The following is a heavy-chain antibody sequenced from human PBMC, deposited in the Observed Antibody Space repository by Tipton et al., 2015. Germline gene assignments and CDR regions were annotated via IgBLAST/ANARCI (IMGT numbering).Heavy chain of an antibody. CDR1: AYSISSNYY. V-gene: IGHV4-38-2*02. CDR3: ARDFTPYNYYAMDV. Sequence: TLSLTCAVSAYSISSNYYWGWIRQPPGKGLEWIGNIYYSGSTYYNPSFKSRVTISIDTSKNQFSLNLSSVTAADTAVYYCARDFTPYNYYAMDVWGQGTSVTVSS. D-gene: IGHD5-24*01. CDR2: IYYSGST. J-gene: IGHJ6*02.